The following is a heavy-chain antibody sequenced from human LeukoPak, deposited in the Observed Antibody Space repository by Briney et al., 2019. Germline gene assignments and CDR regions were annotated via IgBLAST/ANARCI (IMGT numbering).Heavy chain of an antibody. CDR3: ARARPKITMIVGGWFDP. Sequence: SETLSLTCAVSGGSISSGGYSWSWIRQPPGKGLEWIGYIYHSGSTYYNPSLKSRVTISVDRSKNQFSLKLSSVTAADTAVYYCARARPKITMIVGGWFDPWGQGTLVTVSS. CDR2: IYHSGST. D-gene: IGHD3-22*01. V-gene: IGHV4-30-2*01. CDR1: GGSISSGGYS. J-gene: IGHJ5*02.